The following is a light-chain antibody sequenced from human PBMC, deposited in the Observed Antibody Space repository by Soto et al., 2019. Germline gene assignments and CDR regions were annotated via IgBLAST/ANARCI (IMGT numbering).Light chain of an antibody. Sequence: EVVMTQSPVTLSVSLGQRATLSCRTSQTVSSHIAWYQQKPGQAPRLLISGVFVRATGIPGRFSGSGSGTEFTLTISSLQSEDFATYYCQQYYNWPPYTFGQGTKLQIE. CDR1: QTVSSH. CDR3: QQYYNWPPYT. J-gene: IGKJ2*01. V-gene: IGKV3D-15*01. CDR2: GVF.